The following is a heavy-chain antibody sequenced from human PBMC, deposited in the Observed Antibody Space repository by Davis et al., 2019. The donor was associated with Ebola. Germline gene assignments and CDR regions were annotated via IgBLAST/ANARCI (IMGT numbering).Heavy chain of an antibody. Sequence: ASVKVSCKASGYTFSGYYMHWVRQAPGQGLEWMGRINPNSGGTNYAQKFQGRVTMTSDTSISTAYMELSRLRSDDTAVYYCARGGISMIVVPRDYYYGVDVWGQGTTVTVSS. CDR1: GYTFSGYY. CDR2: INPNSGGT. D-gene: IGHD3-22*01. CDR3: ARGGISMIVVPRDYYYGVDV. V-gene: IGHV1-2*06. J-gene: IGHJ6*02.